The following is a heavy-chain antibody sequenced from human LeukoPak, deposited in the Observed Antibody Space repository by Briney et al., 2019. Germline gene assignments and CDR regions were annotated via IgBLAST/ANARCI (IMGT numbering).Heavy chain of an antibody. CDR1: GGSISSYY. V-gene: IGHV4-59*08. D-gene: IGHD3-22*01. J-gene: IGHJ4*02. CDR2: IYYTGST. Sequence: SETLSLTCTVSGGSISSYYWSWIRQPPGKGLEWIGYIYYTGSTKYNPSLKSRVTISVDTSKNQFSLRLSSVTAADTAVYYCAGTYYYDSSGYLHPTIFDYWGQGTLVTVSS. CDR3: AGTYYYDSSGYLHPTIFDY.